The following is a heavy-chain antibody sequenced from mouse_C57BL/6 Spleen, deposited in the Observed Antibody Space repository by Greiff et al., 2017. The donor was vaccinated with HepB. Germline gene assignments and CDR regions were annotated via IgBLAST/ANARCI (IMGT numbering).Heavy chain of an antibody. V-gene: IGHV1-81*01. J-gene: IGHJ3*01. Sequence: VKLMESGAELARPGASVKLSCKASGYTFTSYGISWVKQRTGQGLEWIGEIYPRSGNTYYNEKFKGKATLTADKSSSTAYMELRSLTSEDSAVYFCARRDYYDYDERFAYWGQGTLVTVSA. D-gene: IGHD2-4*01. CDR3: ARRDYYDYDERFAY. CDR2: IYPRSGNT. CDR1: GYTFTSYG.